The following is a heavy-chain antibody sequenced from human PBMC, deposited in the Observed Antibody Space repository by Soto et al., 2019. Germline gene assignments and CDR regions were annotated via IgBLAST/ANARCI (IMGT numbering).Heavy chain of an antibody. J-gene: IGHJ6*02. CDR2: VRSKAYGGTT. V-gene: IGHV3-49*03. D-gene: IGHD6-19*01. Sequence: GGSLRLSCRASGFTFGDYAMSWFRQAPGKGLEWVGFVRSKAYGGTTEYAASVEGRFIISRDDSKSIAYLQMNSLKTEDTAVYYCASGWSNYYYYGMDVWGQGTTVTVSS. CDR3: ASGWSNYYYYGMDV. CDR1: GFTFGDYA.